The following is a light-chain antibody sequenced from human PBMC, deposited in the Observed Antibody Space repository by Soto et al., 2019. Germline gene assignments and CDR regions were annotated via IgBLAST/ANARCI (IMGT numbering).Light chain of an antibody. CDR3: QQYTKWPLT. V-gene: IGKV3-15*01. Sequence: EIVMTQSPATLSVSPGERATLSCRASQSVYSNLAWYQQKPGQAPRLLIYHASTRATGIPARFSGGGSGTEFTLTISSLKSEDFAVYYCQQYTKWPLTFGGWTKVEIK. J-gene: IGKJ4*01. CDR1: QSVYSN. CDR2: HAS.